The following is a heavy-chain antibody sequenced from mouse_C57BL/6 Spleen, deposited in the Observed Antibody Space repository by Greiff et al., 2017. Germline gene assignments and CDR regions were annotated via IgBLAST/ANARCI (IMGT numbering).Heavy chain of an antibody. CDR3: ARHRNRDWMDY. D-gene: IGHD6-1*01. V-gene: IGHV1-80*01. J-gene: IGHJ4*01. CDR1: GYAFSSYW. CDR2: IYPGDGDT. Sequence: QVQLQQSGAELVKPGASVKISCKASGYAFSSYWMNWVKQRPGKGLEWIGQIYPGDGDTNYNGKFKGKATLTADKSSSTAYMQLSSLTSEDSAVYFCARHRNRDWMDYWGQGTSVTVSS.